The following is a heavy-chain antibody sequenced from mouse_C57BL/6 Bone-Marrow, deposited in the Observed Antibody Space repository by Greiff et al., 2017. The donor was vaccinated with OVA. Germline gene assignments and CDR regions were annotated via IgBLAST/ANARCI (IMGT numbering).Heavy chain of an antibody. Sequence: VQLQQSGGGLVQPGGSLSLSCAASGFTFTDYYMSWVRQPPGKALEWLGFIRNKANGYTTEYSASVKGRFTISRDNSQSILYLQMNALRAEDSATYYCARYPSNSNYENWYFDVWGTGTTVTVSS. CDR2: IRNKANGYTT. CDR3: ARYPSNSNYENWYFDV. CDR1: GFTFTDYY. J-gene: IGHJ1*03. D-gene: IGHD2-5*01. V-gene: IGHV7-3*01.